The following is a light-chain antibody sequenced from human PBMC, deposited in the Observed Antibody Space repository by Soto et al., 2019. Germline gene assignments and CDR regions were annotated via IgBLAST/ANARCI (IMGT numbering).Light chain of an antibody. CDR3: QQYEAVVT. J-gene: IGKJ1*01. V-gene: IGKV3-20*01. CDR2: GAS. CDR1: QSVRSSF. Sequence: TQSGATLSVSQGESYTLSGEASQSVRSSFLAWHQQKPGRALRLLIDGASTRATGIPDRFSGSGSGTDFPLTISRLEPEDVAVYYCQQYEAVVTFGQGTKVDIK.